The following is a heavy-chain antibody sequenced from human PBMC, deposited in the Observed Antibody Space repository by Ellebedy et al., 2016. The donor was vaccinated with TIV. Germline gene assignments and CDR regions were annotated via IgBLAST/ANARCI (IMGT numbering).Heavy chain of an antibody. J-gene: IGHJ6*04. CDR2: ISYDGSNK. V-gene: IGHV3-30*04. CDR1: GFTFSSYA. CDR3: AKDRAADV. D-gene: IGHD2-15*01. Sequence: GGSLRLSXAASGFTFSSYAMHWVRQAPGKGLEWVAVISYDGSNKYYADSVKGRFTISRDNSKNTLYLQMNSLRAEDTAVYYCAKDRAADVWGKGTTVTVSS.